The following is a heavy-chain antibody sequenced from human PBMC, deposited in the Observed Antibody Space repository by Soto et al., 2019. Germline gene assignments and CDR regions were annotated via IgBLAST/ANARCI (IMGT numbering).Heavy chain of an antibody. D-gene: IGHD6-19*01. CDR2: INHSGST. Sequence: SETLSLTCAVYGGSFSGYYWSWIRQPPGKGLEWIGEINHSGSTNYNPSLKSRVTISVDTSKNQFSLKLSSVTAADTAVYYCARGLRIAVAGIPRTGINDYWGQGTLVTVSS. CDR3: ARGLRIAVAGIPRTGINDY. J-gene: IGHJ4*02. CDR1: GGSFSGYY. V-gene: IGHV4-34*01.